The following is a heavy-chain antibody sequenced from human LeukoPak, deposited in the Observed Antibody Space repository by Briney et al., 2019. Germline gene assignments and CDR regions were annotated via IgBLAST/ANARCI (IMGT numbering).Heavy chain of an antibody. Sequence: PGRSLRHSCAASGCTFSNYGMHWVRRAPGKGLEWVALISYDGSIKYYVDSLKGRFTISRDNSKNTLYLQMNSLRADDTAVYYCAKDKPPNILTGFGPPEPWGQGTLVTVSS. D-gene: IGHD3-9*01. CDR1: GCTFSNYG. CDR2: ISYDGSIK. J-gene: IGHJ5*02. CDR3: AKDKPPNILTGFGPPEP. V-gene: IGHV3-30*18.